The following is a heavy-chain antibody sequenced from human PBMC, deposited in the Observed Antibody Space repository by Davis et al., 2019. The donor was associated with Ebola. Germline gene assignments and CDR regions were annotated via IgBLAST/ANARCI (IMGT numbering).Heavy chain of an antibody. V-gene: IGHV3-74*01. CDR3: ARVLAARPWYFDL. D-gene: IGHD6-6*01. CDR2: INPDGSTT. CDR1: GFTFSNYW. Sequence: GESLKISCAASGFTFSNYWMHWVRQVPEKGLVWVSRINPDGSTTNYADSVKGRFTISRDNAENTVYLQMNSLRAEDTAVYYCARVLAARPWYFDLWGRGTLVTVSS. J-gene: IGHJ2*01.